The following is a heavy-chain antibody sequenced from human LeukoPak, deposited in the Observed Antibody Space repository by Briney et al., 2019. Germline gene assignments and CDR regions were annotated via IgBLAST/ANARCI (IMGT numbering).Heavy chain of an antibody. CDR1: GFTFSSYA. J-gene: IGHJ4*02. CDR3: AILGASWWELRHFDY. CDR2: ISYDGSNK. D-gene: IGHD1-26*01. V-gene: IGHV3-30*04. Sequence: GRSLRLSCAASGFTFSSYAMHWVRQAPGKGLEWVAVISYDGSNKYYADSVKGRFTISRDNSKNTLYLQMNSLRAEDTAVYYCAILGASWWELRHFDYWGQGTLVTVSS.